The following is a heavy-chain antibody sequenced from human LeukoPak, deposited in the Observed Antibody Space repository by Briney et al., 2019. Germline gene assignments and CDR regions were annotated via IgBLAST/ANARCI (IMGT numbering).Heavy chain of an antibody. D-gene: IGHD5-18*01. V-gene: IGHV3-23*01. CDR1: GFTFSNYA. Sequence: GGSLRLSCGASGFTFSNYAMAWVRQVPWTGLEWVSAISGSGGSTYYADSVKGRFTISRDNSKNTLYLQMNSLRAEDTALYYCAKDRSDTSMVYNFDYWGQGTLVTVSS. CDR2: ISGSGGST. CDR3: AKDRSDTSMVYNFDY. J-gene: IGHJ4*02.